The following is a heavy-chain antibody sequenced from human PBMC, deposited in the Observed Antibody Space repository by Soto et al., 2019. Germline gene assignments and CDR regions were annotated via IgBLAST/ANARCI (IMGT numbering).Heavy chain of an antibody. Sequence: ASVKVSCKASGYTFTSYYMHWVRQAPGQGLEWMGIINPSGGSTSYAQKFQGRVTMTRDTSTSTVYMELSSLRSEDTAVYYCARVLKQYYYDSSGSFDYWGQGTLVTVSS. CDR3: ARVLKQYYYDSSGSFDY. V-gene: IGHV1-46*01. D-gene: IGHD3-22*01. CDR2: INPSGGST. CDR1: GYTFTSYY. J-gene: IGHJ4*02.